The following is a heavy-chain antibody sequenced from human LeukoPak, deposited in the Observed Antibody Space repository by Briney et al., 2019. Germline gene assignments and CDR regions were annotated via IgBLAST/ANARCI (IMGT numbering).Heavy chain of an antibody. V-gene: IGHV3-72*01. CDR3: ARARTYSGYDWDY. CDR1: GFTFSDHY. D-gene: IGHD5-12*01. Sequence: GGSLRLSCAASGFTFSDHYMDRVRQAPGKGLEWVGRTRNKPNNYTTEYAASVKGRFTISRDDSKSSLYLQMNSLKTEDTAVYYCARARTYSGYDWDYWGQGTLVTVSS. J-gene: IGHJ4*02. CDR2: TRNKPNNYTT.